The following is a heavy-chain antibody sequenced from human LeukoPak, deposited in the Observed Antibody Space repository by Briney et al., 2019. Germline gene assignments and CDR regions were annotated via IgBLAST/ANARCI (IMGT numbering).Heavy chain of an antibody. CDR3: AQAVKGYSYGDDAFDI. J-gene: IGHJ3*02. CDR1: GFTFSSYG. V-gene: IGHV3-30*18. CDR2: ISYDGSNK. D-gene: IGHD5-18*01. Sequence: GRSLRLSCAASGFTFSSYGMHWVRQAPGKGLEWVAVISYDGSNKYYADSVKGRFTISRDNSKNTVYVQMNSLRLEDTAVYYCAQAVKGYSYGDDAFDIWGQGTMVIVSS.